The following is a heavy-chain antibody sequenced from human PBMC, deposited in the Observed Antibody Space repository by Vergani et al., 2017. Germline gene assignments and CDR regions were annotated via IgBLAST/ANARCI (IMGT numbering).Heavy chain of an antibody. D-gene: IGHD3-10*01. CDR2: IYYSGSN. V-gene: IGHV4-59*01. J-gene: IGHJ4*02. CDR1: GGSISSYY. CDR3: ARGEGFGELFGY. Sequence: QVQLQESGPGLVKPSETLSLTCTVSGGSISSYYWSCIRQPPGKGLEWIGYIYYSGSNNYKPSLKSRVTISVEKFKNQFSLKLSSVTAADTAVYYCARGEGFGELFGYWGQGTLVTVAS.